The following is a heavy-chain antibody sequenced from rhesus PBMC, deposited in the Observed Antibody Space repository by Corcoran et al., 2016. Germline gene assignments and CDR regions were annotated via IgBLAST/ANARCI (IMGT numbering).Heavy chain of an antibody. CDR2: IKNQADGGTA. D-gene: IGHD4-29*01. CDR3: TAYGSIYGSLDF. Sequence: EVQLVESGGALVQAGGSLRLSCAASGLTFSNYWMNWVRQAPGKGLEWVGFIKNQADGGTAAYAESVKCRFAISRDDSRNTLYLQMNSLKTEDTAFYYCTAYGSIYGSLDFWGRGVLVTVSS. V-gene: IGHV3-16*01. CDR1: GLTFSNYW. J-gene: IGHJ5-2*02.